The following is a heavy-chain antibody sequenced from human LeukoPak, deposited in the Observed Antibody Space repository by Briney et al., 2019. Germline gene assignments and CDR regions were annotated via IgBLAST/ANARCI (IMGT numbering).Heavy chain of an antibody. Sequence: ETLSLTCAVSGGSINGYYWSWIRQSPGKGLESLGYIYYTGSTNYNPSLKSRVTMSVDTSRNQFFLRLSSVTAADTAVYYCARFSEYYHSSVHYLDYWGQGTLVSVSS. D-gene: IGHD3-22*01. CDR2: IYYTGST. CDR3: ARFSEYYHSSVHYLDY. V-gene: IGHV4-59*01. CDR1: GGSINGYY. J-gene: IGHJ4*02.